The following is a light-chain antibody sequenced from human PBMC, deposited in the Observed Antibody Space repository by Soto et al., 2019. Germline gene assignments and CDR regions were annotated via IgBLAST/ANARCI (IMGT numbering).Light chain of an antibody. V-gene: IGKV1-39*01. Sequence: DIQMTQSPSSLSASVGDRVTITCRASQSISSYLNWYQQKPGKAPKLLIYATSSLQSGVPSRFSGSGSGTDFTLTISSLQPEDFATYYCQQSDSTGTWTFGQGTKWISN. J-gene: IGKJ1*01. CDR1: QSISSY. CDR2: ATS. CDR3: QQSDSTGTWT.